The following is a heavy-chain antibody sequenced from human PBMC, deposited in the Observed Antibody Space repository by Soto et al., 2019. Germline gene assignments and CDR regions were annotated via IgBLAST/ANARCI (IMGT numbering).Heavy chain of an antibody. J-gene: IGHJ4*02. CDR1: GFTFSSHA. V-gene: IGHV3-23*01. D-gene: IGHD6-19*01. CDR3: AKEPASGWYDY. CDR2: IRASGGIT. Sequence: HPGGSLRLSCAASGFTFSSHAMSWVRQAPGKGLEWVSVIRASGGITYYADSVKGRFTISRDNSKNTLYLQMNSLGAEDTAVYYCAKEPASGWYDYWGQGTLVTVSS.